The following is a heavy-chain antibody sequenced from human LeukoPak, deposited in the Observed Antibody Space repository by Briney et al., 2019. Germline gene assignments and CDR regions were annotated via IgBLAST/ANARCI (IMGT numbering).Heavy chain of an antibody. CDR3: ARVSGYSYGYPDY. Sequence: SETLSLTCAVYGGSFSGYYWSWIRQPPGKGLEWIGEINHSGGTNYNPSLKSRVTISVDTSKNQFSLKLSSVTAADTAVYYCARVSGYSYGYPDYWGQGTLVTVSS. J-gene: IGHJ4*02. V-gene: IGHV4-34*01. CDR2: INHSGGT. D-gene: IGHD5-18*01. CDR1: GGSFSGYY.